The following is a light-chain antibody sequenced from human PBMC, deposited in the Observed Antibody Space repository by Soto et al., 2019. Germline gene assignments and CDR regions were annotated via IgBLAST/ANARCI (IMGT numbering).Light chain of an antibody. J-gene: IGLJ2*01. Sequence: QSALTQPPSASGSPGQSVTISCTGTSSDVGGYDYVSWYQQHPGKAPELIMYEVTERPSGVPDRFSGSKSGNTASLTVSGLQSDDEDNYYCSSYAGNDRLGVVGGGTKLTVL. CDR1: SSDVGGYDY. CDR2: EVT. V-gene: IGLV2-8*01. CDR3: SSYAGNDRLGV.